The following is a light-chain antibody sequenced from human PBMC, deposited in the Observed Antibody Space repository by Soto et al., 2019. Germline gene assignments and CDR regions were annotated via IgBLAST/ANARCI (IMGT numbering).Light chain of an antibody. J-gene: IGKJ1*01. V-gene: IGKV1-39*01. CDR2: AAS. Sequence: DIQMTQSPSTLSATAGDRVTITCRASQSISIYLNWYQQKPGKAPKVLIYAASSLQSGVPPRFSGSGSGTDFTLTISSLEPGDFAVYYCQQRSNWPRTFGQGTTGDIK. CDR3: QQRSNWPRT. CDR1: QSISIY.